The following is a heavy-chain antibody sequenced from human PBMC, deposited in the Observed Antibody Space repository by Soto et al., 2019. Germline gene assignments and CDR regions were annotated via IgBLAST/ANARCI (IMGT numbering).Heavy chain of an antibody. J-gene: IGHJ6*02. V-gene: IGHV1-3*01. CDR3: ARGGYSYGLYYYYYGMDV. Sequence: GASVKVSCKASGYTFTSYAMHWVRQAPGQRLEWMGWINAGNGNTKYSQKFQGRVTITRDTSASTAYMELSSLRSEDTAVYYCARGGYSYGLYYYYYGMDVWGQGTTVTVS. CDR1: GYTFTSYA. CDR2: INAGNGNT. D-gene: IGHD5-18*01.